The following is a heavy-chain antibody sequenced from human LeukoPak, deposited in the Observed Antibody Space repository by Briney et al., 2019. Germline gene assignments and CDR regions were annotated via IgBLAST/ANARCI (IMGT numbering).Heavy chain of an antibody. D-gene: IGHD6-13*01. V-gene: IGHV4-31*03. J-gene: IGHJ4*02. Sequence: SQTLSLTCTVSGGSISSGGYYWSWIRQHPGKGLEWIGYIYYSGSTYYNPSLKSRVTISVDTSKNQFSLKLSSVTAADTAVYYCARVKSGYSSSWYLQLFDYWGQGTLVTVSS. CDR1: GGSISSGGYY. CDR3: ARVKSGYSSSWYLQLFDY. CDR2: IYYSGST.